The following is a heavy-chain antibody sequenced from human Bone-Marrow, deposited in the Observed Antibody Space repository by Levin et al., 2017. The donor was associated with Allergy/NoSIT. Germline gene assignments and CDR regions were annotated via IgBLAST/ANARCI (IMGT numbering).Heavy chain of an antibody. V-gene: IGHV3-48*01. CDR3: ARGISEAPGIDI. CDR2: INSDSTVI. CDR1: GFTFSRHT. D-gene: IGHD2/OR15-2a*01. Sequence: PGGSLRLSCAASGFTFSRHTMNWVRQAPGKGLDWISSINSDSTVIYYADSVKGRFTISRDNANNALYLQMNSLRVEDTAVYYCARGISEAPGIDIWGQGTTVTVSS. J-gene: IGHJ6*02.